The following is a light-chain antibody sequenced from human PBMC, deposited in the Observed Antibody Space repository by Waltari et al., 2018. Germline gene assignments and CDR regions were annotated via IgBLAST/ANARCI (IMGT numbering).Light chain of an antibody. CDR2: DAS. CDR3: QQYKSYST. V-gene: IGKV1-5*01. Sequence: DIQMTQSPSTLSASVGDRVTIPCRASQSISASLAWYQLKAGKAPKLLIYDASSLESGVPPRFSGSGSGTEFTLTITSLQPEDFATYYCQQYKSYSTFGGGTKVEIK. CDR1: QSISAS. J-gene: IGKJ4*01.